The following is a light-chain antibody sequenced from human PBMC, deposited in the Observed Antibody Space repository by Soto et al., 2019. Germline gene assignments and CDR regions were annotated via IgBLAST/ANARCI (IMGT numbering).Light chain of an antibody. CDR1: SSDVGRYSY. J-gene: IGLJ2*01. V-gene: IGLV2-14*01. Sequence: QSVLTQPASVSGSPGQSITISCTGTSSDVGRYSYVSWYQQRPGKAPKLLTYDVDNRPSGVSNRFSGSKSGNTASLTISGLQAEDEADYYCSSYTSSSTLIFGGGTKVTVL. CDR2: DVD. CDR3: SSYTSSSTLI.